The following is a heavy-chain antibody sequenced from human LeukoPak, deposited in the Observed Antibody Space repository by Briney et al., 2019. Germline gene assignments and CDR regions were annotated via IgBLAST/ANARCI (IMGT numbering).Heavy chain of an antibody. CDR1: GGSISSGGYY. CDR3: ARERIAAAGLDY. CDR2: IYHSGST. J-gene: IGHJ4*02. V-gene: IGHV4-30-2*01. D-gene: IGHD6-13*01. Sequence: PSETLSLTCTVSGGSISSGGYYWSWIRQPPGKGLEWIGYIYHSGSTYYNPSLKSRVTISVDRSKNQFSLKLSSVTAADTAVYYCARERIAAAGLDYWGQGTLATVSS.